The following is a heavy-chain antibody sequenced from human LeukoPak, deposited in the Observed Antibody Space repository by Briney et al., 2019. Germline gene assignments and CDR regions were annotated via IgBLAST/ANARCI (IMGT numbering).Heavy chain of an antibody. CDR1: GFTFSVYA. J-gene: IGHJ2*01. V-gene: IGHV3-23*01. CDR3: AKDDDSSDYHDWYFDL. Sequence: GGSLRLLCVGSGFTFSVYATAWVRQAPGEGLEWVSCITSSGSATYYGDSVKGHFTISRDNSNDNLYLQMNSLRAEDTAMYYCAKDDDSSDYHDWYFDLWGRGALISVSS. CDR2: ITSSGSAT. D-gene: IGHD3-22*01.